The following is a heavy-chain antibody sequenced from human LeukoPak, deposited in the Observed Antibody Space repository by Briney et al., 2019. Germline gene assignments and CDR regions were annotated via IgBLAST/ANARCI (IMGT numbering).Heavy chain of an antibody. CDR3: ARGYSYGLAPFDH. D-gene: IGHD5-18*01. V-gene: IGHV3-7*01. CDR2: IKQDGSEE. Sequence: PGGSLRLSCVASGFTFTNYWMSWVRQVPGKGLEWVANIKQDGSEELYADSVRGRYTISRDNAKNSLYLQMNSLRAEDTAVYHCARGYSYGLAPFDHWGQGTLVSVSS. J-gene: IGHJ4*02. CDR1: GFTFTNYW.